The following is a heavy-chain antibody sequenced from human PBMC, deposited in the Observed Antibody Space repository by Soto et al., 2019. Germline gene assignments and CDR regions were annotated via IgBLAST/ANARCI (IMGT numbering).Heavy chain of an antibody. D-gene: IGHD5-12*01. J-gene: IGHJ4*02. V-gene: IGHV1-46*01. CDR3: ARSHIVPRLFMYPFES. Sequence: ASVKVSCKASGYTFTSYYMHWVRQAPGQGLEWMGIINPSGGSTSYAQKFQGRVTMTRDTSTSTVYMGLSSLRSVTAADTAVYYCARSHIVPRLFMYPFESWGQGTQVTVSS. CDR2: INPSGGST. CDR1: GYTFTSYY.